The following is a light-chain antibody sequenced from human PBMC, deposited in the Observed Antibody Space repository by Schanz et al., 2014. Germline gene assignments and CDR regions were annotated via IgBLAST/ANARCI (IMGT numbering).Light chain of an antibody. Sequence: EIVLTQSPGTLSLSPGERATLSCRASQSVGSGNLAWYQQKPGQAPRLLIYGASTRATGIPARFSGSGSGTDFTLTISSLQSEDSAVYYCQQYNNWPRTFGQGTKLEIK. CDR1: QSVGSGN. J-gene: IGKJ2*01. CDR3: QQYNNWPRT. V-gene: IGKV3-15*01. CDR2: GAS.